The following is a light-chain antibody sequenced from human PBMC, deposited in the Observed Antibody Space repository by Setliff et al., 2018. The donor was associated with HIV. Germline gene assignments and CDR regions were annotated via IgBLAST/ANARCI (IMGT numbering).Light chain of an antibody. V-gene: IGLV2-14*01. J-gene: IGLJ1*01. CDR3: NSYRSRSTYV. CDR1: TSDIGAFNF. CDR2: EVN. Sequence: QSALTQPASVSGPPGQSITISCTGTTSDIGAFNFVSWYQQHLGKAPKLIIYEVNYRPSGVSTRFSGSKSGNTASLTISGLQAEDEADYYCNSYRSRSTYVFGTGTRSPS.